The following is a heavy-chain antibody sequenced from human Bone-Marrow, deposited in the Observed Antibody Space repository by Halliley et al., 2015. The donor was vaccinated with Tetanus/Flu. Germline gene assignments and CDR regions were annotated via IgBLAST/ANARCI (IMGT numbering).Heavy chain of an antibody. Sequence: KGLEWIGFIYYPGTTYYNSSLESRVTISLGTAEYQFSLKLTSVTAADTAMYFCARGGIRQPLDYWGQGALVTVSS. J-gene: IGHJ4*02. CDR2: IYYPGTT. CDR3: ARGGIRQPLDY. D-gene: IGHD3-10*01. V-gene: IGHV4-31*02.